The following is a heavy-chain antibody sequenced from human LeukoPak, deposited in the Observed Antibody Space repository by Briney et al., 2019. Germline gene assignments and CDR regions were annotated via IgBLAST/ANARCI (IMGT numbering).Heavy chain of an antibody. CDR3: ARHSDYGSGTYYFFDY. Sequence: SETLSLTCTVSGGSISSYYWSWIRQPPGKGLEWIGYIYYSGSTNYNPSLKSRVTISVDTSKNQFSLKLSSVTAADTAVYYCARHSDYGSGTYYFFDYWGQGTLVTVSP. V-gene: IGHV4-59*08. CDR1: GGSISSYY. D-gene: IGHD3-10*01. CDR2: IYYSGST. J-gene: IGHJ4*02.